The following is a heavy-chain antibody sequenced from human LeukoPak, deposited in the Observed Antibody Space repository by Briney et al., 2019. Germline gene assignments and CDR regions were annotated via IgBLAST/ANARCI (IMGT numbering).Heavy chain of an antibody. D-gene: IGHD5-24*01. CDR1: GGSISSSSYY. CDR2: INHSGST. J-gene: IGHJ3*02. CDR3: ARGRSVEMATMKTSFDI. V-gene: IGHV4-39*07. Sequence: SETLSLTCTVSGGSISSSSYYWGWIRQPPGKGLEWIGEINHSGSTNYNPSLKSRVTISVDTSKNQFSLKLSSVTAADTAVYYCARGRSVEMATMKTSFDIWGQGTMVTVSS.